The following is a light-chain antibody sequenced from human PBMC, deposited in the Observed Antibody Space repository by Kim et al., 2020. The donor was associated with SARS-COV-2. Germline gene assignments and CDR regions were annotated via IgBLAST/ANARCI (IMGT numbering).Light chain of an antibody. J-gene: IGKJ4*01. Sequence: SPGEGATLSCRASQSVSSTDVAWYQQKSGQAPRLLIYGTSTRATGTPDRFSGSGSGTDFTLTISRLEPADFAVYYCQQYGTSPRTFGGGTKVDIK. CDR2: GTS. CDR1: QSVSSTD. CDR3: QQYGTSPRT. V-gene: IGKV3-20*01.